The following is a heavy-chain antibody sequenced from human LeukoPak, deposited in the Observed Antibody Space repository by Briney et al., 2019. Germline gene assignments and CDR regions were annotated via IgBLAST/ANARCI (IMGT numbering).Heavy chain of an antibody. V-gene: IGHV3-30*02. CDR3: AKDIRLRLGELSYGLDY. CDR2: IRYDGSNK. D-gene: IGHD3-16*02. CDR1: GFTFSSYG. J-gene: IGHJ4*02. Sequence: GGSLRLSCAASGFTFSSYGMHWVRQAPGKGLEWVAFIRYDGSNKYYADSVKGRFTISRDNSKNTLYLQMNSLRAEDTAVYYCAKDIRLRLGELSYGLDYWGQGTLVTVSS.